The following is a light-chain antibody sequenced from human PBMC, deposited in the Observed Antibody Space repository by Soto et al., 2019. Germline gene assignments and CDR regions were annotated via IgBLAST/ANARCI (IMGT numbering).Light chain of an antibody. CDR2: AAS. Sequence: DIQMTQSPSSLSASVGDRVTITCRASQGISNFLAWYQQKPGKVPKVLISAASTLQSGVPSRFSGSGSGTDFTLTITSLHPEDVATYYCQKYSSVITFGQGTRLEIK. CDR3: QKYSSVIT. CDR1: QGISNF. J-gene: IGKJ5*01. V-gene: IGKV1-27*01.